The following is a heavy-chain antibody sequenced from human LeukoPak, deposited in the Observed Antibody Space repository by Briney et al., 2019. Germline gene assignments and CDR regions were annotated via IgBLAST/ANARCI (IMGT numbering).Heavy chain of an antibody. D-gene: IGHD3-22*01. Sequence: SGTLSLTCGVSGGSISSSNWWSWVRQPPGKGLEWIGEIYHSGRTNYNPSLRSRVTISVDKSKNQFSLKLSSVTAADTAVYYCARSTGDYYDSMENAFDIWGQGTKVTVSP. CDR1: GGSISSSNW. CDR2: IYHSGRT. V-gene: IGHV4-4*02. J-gene: IGHJ3*02. CDR3: ARSTGDYYDSMENAFDI.